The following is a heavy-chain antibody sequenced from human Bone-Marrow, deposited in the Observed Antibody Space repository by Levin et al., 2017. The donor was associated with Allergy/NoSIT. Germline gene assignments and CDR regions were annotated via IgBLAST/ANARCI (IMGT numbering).Heavy chain of an antibody. Sequence: LRLSCTVSGGSIGSSDYYWSWIRQTPGKGLEWIGCIYYLGHTYYNRSLKSRVTISMETSPNQLSLKLRSVTAAATAVYYCARGGMVYHDSSGYTFDCWGQGTQVTVSS. CDR3: ARGGMVYHDSSGYTFDC. CDR2: IYYLGHT. J-gene: IGHJ4*02. CDR1: GGSIGSSDYY. D-gene: IGHD3-22*01. V-gene: IGHV4-30-4*01.